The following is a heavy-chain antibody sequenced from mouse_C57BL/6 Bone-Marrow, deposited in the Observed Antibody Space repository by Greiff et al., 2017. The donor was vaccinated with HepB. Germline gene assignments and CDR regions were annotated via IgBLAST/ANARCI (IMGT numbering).Heavy chain of an antibody. Sequence: EVQLQQSVAELVRPGASVKLSCTASGFNIKNTYMHWVKQRPEQGLEWIGRIGPANGNTKYAPKFQGKATITADTSSNAADLQISSLTSEDTAIYYGASRWGGYYYGSNPYWCFDVWGTGTTVTVSS. CDR3: ASRWGGYYYGSNPYWCFDV. V-gene: IGHV14-3*01. CDR1: GFNIKNTY. CDR2: IGPANGNT. J-gene: IGHJ1*03. D-gene: IGHD1-1*01.